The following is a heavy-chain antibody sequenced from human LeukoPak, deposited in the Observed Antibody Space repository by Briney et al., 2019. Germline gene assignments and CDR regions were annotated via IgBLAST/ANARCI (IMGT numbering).Heavy chain of an antibody. CDR2: INPNSGGT. D-gene: IGHD1-1*01. CDR3: ARGRRGFVLHDLKDFDY. CDR1: GYTFTGYY. J-gene: IGHJ4*02. V-gene: IGHV1-2*04. Sequence: ASVKVSCKASGYTFTGYYMHWVRQAPGQGLEWMGWINPNSGGTNYAQKFQGWVTMTRDTSISTAYMELSRLRSDDTAVYYCARGRRGFVLHDLKDFDYWGQGTLVTVSS.